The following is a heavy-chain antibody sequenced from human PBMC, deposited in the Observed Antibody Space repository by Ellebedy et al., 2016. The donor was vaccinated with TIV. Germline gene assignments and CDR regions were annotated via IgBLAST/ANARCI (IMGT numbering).Heavy chain of an antibody. D-gene: IGHD3-22*01. V-gene: IGHV3-48*02. CDR2: ISSSSSTI. CDR3: ARELAVYYYDSSGFNWFDP. CDR1: GFTFSSYS. Sequence: GGSLRLSXAASGFTFSSYSMNWVRQAPGKGLEWVSYISSSSSTIYYADSVKGRFTISRDNAKNSLYLQMNSLRDEDTAVYYCARELAVYYYDSSGFNWFDPWGQGTLVTVSS. J-gene: IGHJ5*02.